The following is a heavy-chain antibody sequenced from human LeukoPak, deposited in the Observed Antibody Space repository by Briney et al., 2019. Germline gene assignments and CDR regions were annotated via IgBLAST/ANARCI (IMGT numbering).Heavy chain of an antibody. CDR1: GLTFHNTW. CDR2: IISDGITT. V-gene: IGHV3-74*01. D-gene: IGHD2/OR15-2a*01. J-gene: IGHJ3*01. CDR3: AADGEYAFLV. Sequence: GGSLRLSCAASGLTFHNTWMHWIRQAPGKGLVWVSRIISDGITTTYADSVKGRFTISRDNAKNTLYLQMNSLRADDTAVYYCAADGEYAFLVWGQGTMVIVSS.